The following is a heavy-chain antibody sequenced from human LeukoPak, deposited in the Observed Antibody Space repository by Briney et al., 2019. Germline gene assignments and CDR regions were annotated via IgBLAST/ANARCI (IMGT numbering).Heavy chain of an antibody. CDR3: ARARLTGTTPDFDY. Sequence: SETLSLTCAVYGGSFSGYYWTWIRQPPGKGLEWIGEINHSEITNYNPSLKSRVTMSGDTARNQFSLKLSFVTAADTAVYYCARARLTGTTPDFDYWGQGTLVTVSS. D-gene: IGHD1-7*01. V-gene: IGHV4-34*01. CDR2: INHSEIT. CDR1: GGSFSGYY. J-gene: IGHJ4*02.